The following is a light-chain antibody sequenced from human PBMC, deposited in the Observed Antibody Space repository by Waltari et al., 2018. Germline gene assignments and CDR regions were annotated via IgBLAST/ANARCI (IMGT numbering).Light chain of an antibody. CDR3: QQYKTFPRT. CDR2: AAS. V-gene: IGKV1-5*03. J-gene: IGKJ1*01. Sequence: DIEMTQSPSNVSASVGDRVIITCRASQRVSKWVAWYQFKGGKAPKVLISAASTIESGVPSRVGGGGSGSDFALTIAGLQPEDSATYYCQQYKTFPRTFGPGTRVEIK. CDR1: QRVSKW.